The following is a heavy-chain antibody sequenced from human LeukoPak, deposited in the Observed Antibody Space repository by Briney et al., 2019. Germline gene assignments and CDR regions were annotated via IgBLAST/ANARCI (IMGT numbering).Heavy chain of an antibody. V-gene: IGHV1-69*04. CDR2: IIPILGIA. J-gene: IGHJ6*02. CDR1: GGTFSSYA. Sequence: ASVKVSCKASGGTFSSYATSWVRQAPGQGLEWMGRIIPILGIANYAQKFQGRVTITADKSTSTAYMELSSLRSEDTAVYYCASEIWHSLPDYNQKSLYYGMDVWGQGTTVTVSS. CDR3: ASEIWHSLPDYNQKSLYYGMDV. D-gene: IGHD4-11*01.